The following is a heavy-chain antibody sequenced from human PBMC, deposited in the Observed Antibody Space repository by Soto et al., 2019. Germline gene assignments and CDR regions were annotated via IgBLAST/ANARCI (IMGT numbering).Heavy chain of an antibody. CDR2: ISSSSSYI. CDR1: GFTFSSYS. D-gene: IGHD5-12*01. CDR3: VVAQRGYFDY. V-gene: IGHV3-21*01. Sequence: AGGSLRLSCAASGFTFSSYSMNWVRQAPGKGLEWVSSISSSSSYIYYADSVKGRFTISRDNAKNSLYLQMNSLRAEDTAVYYCVVAQRGYFDYWGQGTLVTVSS. J-gene: IGHJ4*02.